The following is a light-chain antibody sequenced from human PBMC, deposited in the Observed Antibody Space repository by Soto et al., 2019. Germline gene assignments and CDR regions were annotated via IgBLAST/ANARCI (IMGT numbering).Light chain of an antibody. Sequence: DIQMTQSPSSLSASVGDRVTITCQASQDIKNYLNWYQQKPGKAPKLLIYEASNLETGVPSRFRGSGSGRSFTFTISGLQPEDIATYYCQQCDDFITFGGGTRIEIK. CDR2: EAS. J-gene: IGKJ4*01. V-gene: IGKV1-33*01. CDR1: QDIKNY. CDR3: QQCDDFIT.